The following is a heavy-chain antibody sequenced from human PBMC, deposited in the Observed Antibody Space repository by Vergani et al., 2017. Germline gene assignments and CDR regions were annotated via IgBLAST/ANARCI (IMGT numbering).Heavy chain of an antibody. CDR3: ARDLRLLYNRFDP. CDR1: GFTFNPYG. V-gene: IGHV3-33*01. CDR2: TWYDGNNK. D-gene: IGHD1-14*01. J-gene: IGHJ5*02. Sequence: QVQLVESGGVVVQTGRSLRLSCAASGFTFNPYGMHLVRQAPGTGLEWVAVTWYDGNNKQYADSVKGRFIISRDNSKSTMYLQMNSLRDEDTGVYYCARDLRLLYNRFDPWGQGTLVTVSA.